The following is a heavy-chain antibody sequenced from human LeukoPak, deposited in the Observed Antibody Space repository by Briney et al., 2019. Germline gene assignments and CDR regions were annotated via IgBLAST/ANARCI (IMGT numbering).Heavy chain of an antibody. CDR3: ARGHSSGYDQDFDY. Sequence: GASVKVSCKASGFTFTSHGFNWVRQAPGQGLEWMGWISAYNSNTNYAQKVQGRVTMTTDTSTSTVFMELRSLRSDDTAVYYCARGHSSGYDQDFDYWGQGTQVTVSS. CDR1: GFTFTSHG. D-gene: IGHD3-22*01. V-gene: IGHV1-18*01. J-gene: IGHJ4*02. CDR2: ISAYNSNT.